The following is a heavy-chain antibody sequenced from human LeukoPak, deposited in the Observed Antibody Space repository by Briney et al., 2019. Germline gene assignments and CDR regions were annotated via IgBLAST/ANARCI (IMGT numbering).Heavy chain of an antibody. Sequence: PGASVKVSCKASGYTFTAYYMHWVRQAPGQGLEWMGWINPNSGGTNYAQKFQGRVTMTRDTSISTAYMELSRLRSEGTAVYYCARSKVVVAATPFDYWGQGTLVTVSS. CDR2: INPNSGGT. D-gene: IGHD2-15*01. CDR1: GYTFTAYY. V-gene: IGHV1-2*02. J-gene: IGHJ4*02. CDR3: ARSKVVVAATPFDY.